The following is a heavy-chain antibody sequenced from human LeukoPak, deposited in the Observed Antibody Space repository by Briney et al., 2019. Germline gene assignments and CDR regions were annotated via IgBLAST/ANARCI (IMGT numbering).Heavy chain of an antibody. Sequence: PGGSLRLSCAASGFTFSNYSMSWVRQAPGKGLVWVSGISGSGGTTYYADSVKGRFTISRDNSKNTLYLQMNSLRAEDTAVYYCAKAGPGYGSGNYYLYNFDYWGQGTLVTVSS. V-gene: IGHV3-23*01. D-gene: IGHD3-10*01. CDR3: AKAGPGYGSGNYYLYNFDY. CDR1: GFTFSNYS. J-gene: IGHJ4*02. CDR2: ISGSGGTT.